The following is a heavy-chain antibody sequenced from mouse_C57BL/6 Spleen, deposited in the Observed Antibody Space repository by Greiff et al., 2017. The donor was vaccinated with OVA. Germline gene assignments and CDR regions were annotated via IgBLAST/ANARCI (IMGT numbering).Heavy chain of an antibody. D-gene: IGHD1-1*01. CDR1: GYTFTDYE. CDR3: TRKPHYYGSSSYFDY. J-gene: IGHJ2*01. Sequence: VQLQQSGAELVRPGASVTLSCKASGYTFTDYEMHWVKQTPVHGLEWIGAIDPETGGTAYNQKFKGKAILTADKSSSTAYMELRSLTSEDSAVYYCTRKPHYYGSSSYFDYWGQGTTLTVSS. V-gene: IGHV1-15*01. CDR2: IDPETGGT.